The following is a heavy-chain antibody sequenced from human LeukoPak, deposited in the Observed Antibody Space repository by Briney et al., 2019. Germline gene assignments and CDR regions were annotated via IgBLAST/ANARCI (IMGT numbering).Heavy chain of an antibody. CDR2: ISSSSSYI. V-gene: IGHV3-21*01. J-gene: IGHJ4*02. D-gene: IGHD6-19*01. CDR1: GFTFSSYS. CDR3: AAPSSGWYYFDY. Sequence: GGSLRLSCAASGFTFSSYSMNWVRQAPGKGLEWVSSISSSSSYIYYADSVKGRFTISRDNAKNSLYLQMNSLRAEDTAVYYCAAPSSGWYYFDYWGQGTLVTVSS.